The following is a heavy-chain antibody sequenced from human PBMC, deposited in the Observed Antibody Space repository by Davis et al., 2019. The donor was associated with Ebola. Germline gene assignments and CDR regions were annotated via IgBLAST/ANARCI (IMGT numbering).Heavy chain of an antibody. CDR1: GFTFDDYA. J-gene: IGHJ4*02. V-gene: IGHV3-20*04. D-gene: IGHD2-15*01. CDR2: INWNGGSP. Sequence: GESLKISCAASGFTFDDYAMNWVRHAPGKGLEWVSGINWNGGSPGYADSVKGRFTISRDNAKNSLYLQMNSLRVEDTALYYCAREGRYCNGNTCYGGTLDYWGQGTLVTVSS. CDR3: AREGRYCNGNTCYGGTLDY.